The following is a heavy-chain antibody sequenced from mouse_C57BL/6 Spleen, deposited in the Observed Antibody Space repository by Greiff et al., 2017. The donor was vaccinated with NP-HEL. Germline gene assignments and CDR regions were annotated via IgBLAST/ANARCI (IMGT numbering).Heavy chain of an antibody. Sequence: VQLQQPGAELVRPGSSVKLSCKASGYTFTSYWMHWVKQRPIQGLEWIGNIDPSDSETHYYQKFKDKATLTVDKSSSTAYMQLSSLTSEDSAVYYCASGFYWYFDVWGTGTTVTVSS. V-gene: IGHV1-52*01. CDR2: IDPSDSET. J-gene: IGHJ1*03. CDR3: ASGFYWYFDV. CDR1: GYTFTSYW.